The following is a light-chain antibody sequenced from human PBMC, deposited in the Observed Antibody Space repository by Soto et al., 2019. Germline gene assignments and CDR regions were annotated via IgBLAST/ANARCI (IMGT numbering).Light chain of an antibody. CDR3: QQYNSYLWT. J-gene: IGKJ1*01. V-gene: IGKV1-9*01. CDR2: AAS. CDR1: QVISTS. Sequence: DIQLTQSPSFLSPSIGESVTITCRASQVISTSLAWYQVKPGKVPKLLIYAASTLESGVPSRFTSTLSGTQFTLTITTLQPDDFATYYCQQYNSYLWTVGPGTKVDIK.